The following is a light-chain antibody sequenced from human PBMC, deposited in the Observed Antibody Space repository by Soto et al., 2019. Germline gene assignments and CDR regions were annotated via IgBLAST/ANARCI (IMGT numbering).Light chain of an antibody. Sequence: DIQMTQSPSSLSASVGDRVTMTCRASQVIGINLGWFQQKPGKAPKRLIYVASSLQSGVPSRFSGSGSGTEFTLTISSLQPEDFASYFCLQHNTYPWTFGQGTKVEV. CDR1: QVIGIN. CDR3: LQHNTYPWT. V-gene: IGKV1-17*01. CDR2: VAS. J-gene: IGKJ1*01.